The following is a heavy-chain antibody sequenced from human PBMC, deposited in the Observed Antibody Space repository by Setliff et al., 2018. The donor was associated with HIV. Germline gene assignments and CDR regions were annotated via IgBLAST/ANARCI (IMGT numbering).Heavy chain of an antibody. CDR2: ITPLLGTT. CDR3: ARAPTGVTNAFDI. Sequence: GASVKVSCKASGGTFSSYGITWVRQAPGQGLEWMGGITPLLGTTNYAQRFQSRVTLTTDESTNTVFMDLSSLRAEDTAVYYCARAPTGVTNAFDIWGQGTMVTVSS. V-gene: IGHV1-69*05. J-gene: IGHJ3*02. CDR1: GGTFSSYG. D-gene: IGHD2-8*02.